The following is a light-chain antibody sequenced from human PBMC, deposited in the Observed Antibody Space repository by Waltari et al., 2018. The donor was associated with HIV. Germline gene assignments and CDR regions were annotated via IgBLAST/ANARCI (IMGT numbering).Light chain of an antibody. Sequence: QSALTQPASVSGSPGQSITISCTGTTSDVGAYNFVSWYQQYPGKAPKLLISEVSNRRSGVSKRLSGSKSANTASLGISGLQAEDEADYYCSSYTSSSTLVVFGGGTKLTVL. CDR3: SSYTSSSTLVV. CDR2: EVS. J-gene: IGLJ2*01. CDR1: TSDVGAYNF. V-gene: IGLV2-14*01.